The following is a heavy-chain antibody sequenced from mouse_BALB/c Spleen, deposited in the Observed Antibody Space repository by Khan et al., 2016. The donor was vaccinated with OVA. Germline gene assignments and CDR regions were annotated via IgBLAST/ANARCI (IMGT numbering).Heavy chain of an antibody. V-gene: IGHV9-3-1*01. D-gene: IGHD1-1*02. CDR1: GYTFTNYG. Sequence: QIQLVQSGPELKKPGETVKISCKASGYTFTNYGMNWVKQAPGKGLKWMGWINTYTGEPTYVDDFKGRFAFSLETSASTAYLQSNNLKNEDSAKYFCADGGYWYFDVWGAGTTVTVSS. CDR3: ADGGYWYFDV. CDR2: INTYTGEP. J-gene: IGHJ1*01.